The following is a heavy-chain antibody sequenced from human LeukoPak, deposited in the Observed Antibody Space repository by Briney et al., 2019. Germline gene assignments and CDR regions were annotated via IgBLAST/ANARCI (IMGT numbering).Heavy chain of an antibody. CDR1: GFTFSSDC. J-gene: IGHJ4*02. CDR3: AKGITRDSYYLDY. CDR2: VSNNGIDK. Sequence: PGGSLRLSCAASGFTFSSDCIHWVRQAPGKGLEWVAFVSNNGIDKHYGDSVQGRFSISRDNSKNTLYLEMKSLRVEDTAMYYCAKGITRDSYYLDYWGQGTLVTVSS. D-gene: IGHD1-20*01. V-gene: IGHV3-30*02.